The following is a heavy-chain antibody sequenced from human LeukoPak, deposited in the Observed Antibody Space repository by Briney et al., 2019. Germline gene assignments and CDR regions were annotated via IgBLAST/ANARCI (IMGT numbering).Heavy chain of an antibody. D-gene: IGHD2-15*01. CDR1: GFTFSSYD. CDR2: ISGSGGST. V-gene: IGHV3-23*01. Sequence: GGSLTLSCTASGFTFSSYDMSWVRQAPGKGLEWVSDISGSGGSTYYADSVKGRFTISRDNSKNTLYLQMNSLRAEDTAVYYCAKALAAGGPYYYGMDVWGQGTTVTVSS. J-gene: IGHJ6*02. CDR3: AKALAAGGPYYYGMDV.